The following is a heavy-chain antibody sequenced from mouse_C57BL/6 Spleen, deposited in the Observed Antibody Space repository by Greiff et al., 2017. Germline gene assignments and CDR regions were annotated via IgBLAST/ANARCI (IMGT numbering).Heavy chain of an antibody. CDR2: IYPSDSET. D-gene: IGHD2-4*01. V-gene: IGHV1-61*01. Sequence: VQLQQPGAELVRPGSSVKLSCKASGYTFTSYWMDWVKQRPGQGLEWIGNIYPSDSETNYNQKFKDKATLTVDKSSSTAYMQLSSLTSEDSAVYYCARRYYDYDMAWFAYWGQGTLVTVSA. CDR3: ARRYYDYDMAWFAY. CDR1: GYTFTSYW. J-gene: IGHJ3*01.